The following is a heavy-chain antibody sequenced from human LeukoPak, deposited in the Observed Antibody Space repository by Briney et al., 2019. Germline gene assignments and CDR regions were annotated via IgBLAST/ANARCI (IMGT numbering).Heavy chain of an antibody. Sequence: PSETLSLTCTVSGGSITGSTYYWGRIRQPPGKGLEWFVSVIHSGITYYNPYLRSRVIVSMDTSKKQFSLRLSSVTAADTAVYYCARHDYDSSGHRRDYYFDYWSQGTVVTVSS. CDR3: ARHDYDSSGHRRDYYFDY. D-gene: IGHD3-22*01. CDR2: VIHSGIT. J-gene: IGHJ4*02. CDR1: GGSITGSTYY. V-gene: IGHV4-39*01.